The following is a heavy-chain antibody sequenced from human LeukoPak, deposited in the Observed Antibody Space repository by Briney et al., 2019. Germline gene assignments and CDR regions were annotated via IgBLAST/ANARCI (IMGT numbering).Heavy chain of an antibody. V-gene: IGHV4-59*01. D-gene: IGHD3-22*01. CDR3: ARGGFHILA. CDR1: GGSFSTNI. J-gene: IGHJ5*02. CDR2: IQKSGTT. Sequence: SGPTLVKPSETLSLTCTVSGGSFSTNIWSWVRQPPGKGLEWIAYIQKSGTTSYNPSLKSRVTISVDTSKNQFSLNLNSVTAADTAVYYCARGGFHILAWGQGTLVTVSS.